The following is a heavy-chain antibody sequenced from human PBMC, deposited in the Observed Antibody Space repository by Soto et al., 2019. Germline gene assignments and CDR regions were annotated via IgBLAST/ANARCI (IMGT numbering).Heavy chain of an antibody. D-gene: IGHD6-19*01. CDR2: ITPNNGNT. J-gene: IGHJ4*02. CDR3: AISSGWAGFFGY. Sequence: ASVKVSCKASGYTFTSYGISWVRQAPGQGLEWMGWITPNNGNTKYADKFQGRVTLTTNTSISTAYMELSSLRSEDTAVYYCAISSGWAGFFGYWGQGTLVTVSS. V-gene: IGHV1-18*01. CDR1: GYTFTSYG.